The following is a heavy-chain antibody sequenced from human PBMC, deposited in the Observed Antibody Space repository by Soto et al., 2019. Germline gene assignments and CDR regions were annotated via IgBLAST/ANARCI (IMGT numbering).Heavy chain of an antibody. J-gene: IGHJ6*03. CDR3: PTDLTYGDPIYYYSSMDV. Sequence: PGGSLRLSCAASGFTFINALMIWVGQAPGKGLEWVGRIKSKTDGGTTDYAAPVKGRVTISREDSKNTRYPQINSLKTEDPALYYCPTDLTYGDPIYYYSSMDVWGKGTTVPVSS. CDR2: IKSKTDGGTT. CDR1: GFTFINAL. V-gene: IGHV3-15*01. D-gene: IGHD4-17*01.